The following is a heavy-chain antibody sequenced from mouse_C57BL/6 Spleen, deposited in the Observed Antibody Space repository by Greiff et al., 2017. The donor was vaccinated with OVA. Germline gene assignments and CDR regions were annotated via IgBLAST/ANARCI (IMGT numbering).Heavy chain of an antibody. CDR2: IYPGNSDT. D-gene: IGHD2-5*01. CDR1: GYTFTSYW. Sequence: EVQLQQSGTVLARPGASVKMSCKTSGYTFTSYWMHWVKQRPGQGLEWIGAIYPGNSDTSYNQKFKGKAKLTAVTSASTAYMELSSLTNEDSAVYYCTRWSYYSNYDAMDYWGQGTSVTVSS. CDR3: TRWSYYSNYDAMDY. V-gene: IGHV1-5*01. J-gene: IGHJ4*01.